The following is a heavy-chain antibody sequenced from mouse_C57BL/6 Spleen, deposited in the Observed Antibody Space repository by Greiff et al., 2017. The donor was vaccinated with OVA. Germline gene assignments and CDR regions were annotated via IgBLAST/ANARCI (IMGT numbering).Heavy chain of an antibody. Sequence: VQLQQSGGDLVKPGGSLKLSCAASGFTFSSYGMSWVRQTPDKRLEWVATISSGGSYTYYPDSVKGRFTISRDNAKNTLYLQMSSLKSEDTAMYYCARDWDVGFDYWGQGTTLTVSS. CDR1: GFTFSSYG. V-gene: IGHV5-6*01. J-gene: IGHJ2*01. D-gene: IGHD4-1*01. CDR3: ARDWDVGFDY. CDR2: ISSGGSYT.